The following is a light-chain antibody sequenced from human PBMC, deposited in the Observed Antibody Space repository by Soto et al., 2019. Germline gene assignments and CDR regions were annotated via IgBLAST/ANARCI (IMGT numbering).Light chain of an antibody. CDR3: SSYTSSSTLV. J-gene: IGLJ3*02. CDR2: EVS. CDR1: SGDVGKYDY. Sequence: QSALTQPPSASGSPGQSVTISCTGTSGDVGKYDYVSWFQHHPGKAPKLIIYEVSKRPSGVPDRFSGSKSGNTASLTISGLQAEDEADYYCSSYTSSSTLVFGGGTKLTVL. V-gene: IGLV2-8*01.